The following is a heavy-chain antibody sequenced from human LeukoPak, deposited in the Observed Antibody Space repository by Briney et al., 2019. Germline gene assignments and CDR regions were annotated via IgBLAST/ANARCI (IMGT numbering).Heavy chain of an antibody. V-gene: IGHV1-18*01. CDR3: ARDKAVTTELTQYFHH. CDR2: ISAYNGNT. D-gene: IGHD4-11*01. CDR1: GYTFTSYG. Sequence: ASVKVSCKASGYTFTSYGISWVRQAPGQGLEWMGWISAYNGNTNYAQKLQGRVTMATDTSTSTAYMELRSLTSDDTAVYYCARDKAVTTELTQYFHHWGQGTLVTVSS. J-gene: IGHJ1*01.